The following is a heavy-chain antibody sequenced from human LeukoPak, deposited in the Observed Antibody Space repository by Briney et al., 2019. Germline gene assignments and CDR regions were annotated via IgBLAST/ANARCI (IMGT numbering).Heavy chain of an antibody. Sequence: SETLSLTCSVSGDSVSPYYWSWIRQPPGKGLGWIGYILYTGRTTYNPSLKSRLTMSMDTSKKQFSLRLRSVTAADTAVYFCARDEHQYYHESSGRFDYWGQGTLVTVSS. J-gene: IGHJ4*02. CDR2: ILYTGRT. CDR3: ARDEHQYYHESSGRFDY. CDR1: GDSVSPYY. D-gene: IGHD3-22*01. V-gene: IGHV4-59*02.